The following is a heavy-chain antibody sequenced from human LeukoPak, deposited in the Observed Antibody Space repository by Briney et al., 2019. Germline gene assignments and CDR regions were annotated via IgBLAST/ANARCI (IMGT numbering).Heavy chain of an antibody. V-gene: IGHV3-30*02. Sequence: SGGSLRLSCAASGFTFSSYGMHWVRQAPGKGLEWVAVIWYDGSNKYYADSVKGRFTISRDNSKNTLYLQMNSLRAEDTAVYYCATVTPDSYAPDYYYYYGMDVWGQGTTVTVSS. J-gene: IGHJ6*02. D-gene: IGHD4-23*01. CDR1: GFTFSSYG. CDR3: ATVTPDSYAPDYYYYYGMDV. CDR2: IWYDGSNK.